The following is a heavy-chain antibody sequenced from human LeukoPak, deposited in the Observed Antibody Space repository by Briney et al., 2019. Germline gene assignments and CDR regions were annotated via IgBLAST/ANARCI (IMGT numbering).Heavy chain of an antibody. Sequence: PGGSLRLSCAASGFTFGNAWMTWVRQAPGKGLEWVANIKQDGSEKYYVDSVKGRFTISRDNAKNSLFLQMNSLRAEDTAVYYCARGTTYYYDSSGYYYDYWGQGTLVTVSS. CDR2: IKQDGSEK. CDR3: ARGTTYYYDSSGYYYDY. J-gene: IGHJ4*02. V-gene: IGHV3-7*04. D-gene: IGHD3-22*01. CDR1: GFTFGNAW.